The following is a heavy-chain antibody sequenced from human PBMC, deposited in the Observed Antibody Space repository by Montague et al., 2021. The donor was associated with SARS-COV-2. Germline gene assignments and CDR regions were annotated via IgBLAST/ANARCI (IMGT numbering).Heavy chain of an antibody. CDR1: GFTVSDNF. J-gene: IGHJ4*02. CDR2: IYSDGNT. Sequence: SLRLSCAASGFTVSDNFMTWVCQAPGRGLEWVSIIYSDGNTYYTDSVRGRFTISRDYSKNTLFLQMNSLRLEDTAVYYCARGESTGWYNYFDYWGQGTLVTVSS. V-gene: IGHV3-66*02. CDR3: ARGESTGWYNYFDY. D-gene: IGHD6-19*01.